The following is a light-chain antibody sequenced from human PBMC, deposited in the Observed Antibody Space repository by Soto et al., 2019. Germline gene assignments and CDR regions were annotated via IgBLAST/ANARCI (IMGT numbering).Light chain of an antibody. CDR1: SSDVGSYNL. Sequence: QSALTQPASVSGSPGQSITISCTGTSSDVGSYNLVSWYQQHPGKVPRLMIYEVSKRPSGVPDRFSGSKSGNTASLTVSGVQAEDEADYYCNSNAGSSNLVFGGGTKVTVL. V-gene: IGLV2-23*02. J-gene: IGLJ2*01. CDR3: NSNAGSSNLV. CDR2: EVS.